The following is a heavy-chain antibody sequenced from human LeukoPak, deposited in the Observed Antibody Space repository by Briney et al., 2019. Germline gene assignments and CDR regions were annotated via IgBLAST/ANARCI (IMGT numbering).Heavy chain of an antibody. J-gene: IGHJ6*03. V-gene: IGHV4-61*02. Sequence: SETLSLTCTVSGDSISSGSYYWSWIRQPAGKGLEWIGRIYTSGSTKYNPSLKSRVTISLDTSKNQFSLKVSSVTAADTAMYYCARHSPYCGGDCPPRGSYYYYYMDVWGKGTTVTISS. CDR1: GDSISSGSYY. D-gene: IGHD2-21*02. CDR2: IYTSGST. CDR3: ARHSPYCGGDCPPRGSYYYYYMDV.